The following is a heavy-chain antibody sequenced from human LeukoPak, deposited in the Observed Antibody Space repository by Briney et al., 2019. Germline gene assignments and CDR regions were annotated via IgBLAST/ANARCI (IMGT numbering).Heavy chain of an antibody. CDR1: GFTFDTDA. D-gene: IGHD6-13*01. CDR2: ISWNSDSK. CDR3: ARDPSGSSSWVRFDY. J-gene: IGHJ4*02. Sequence: GGSLRLSCAASGFTFDTDAMHWVRQAPGKGLEWVSGISWNSDSKGYADFVKGRFTISRDNAKSSLYLQMNSLRVEDTAVYYCARDPSGSSSWVRFDYWGQGTLVTVSS. V-gene: IGHV3-9*01.